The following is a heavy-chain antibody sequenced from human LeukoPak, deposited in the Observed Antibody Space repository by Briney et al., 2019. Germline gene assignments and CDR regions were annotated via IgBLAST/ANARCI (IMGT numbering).Heavy chain of an antibody. CDR3: VTYQRAF. J-gene: IGHJ4*02. CDR2: IYTSGST. CDR1: GASISSYH. Sequence: SETLSLTCTVSGASISSYHWSWIRQPAGKGLEWIGRIYTSGSTNYNPSLKSRVTMSVDTSKNQFSLKLASVTAPDTAVYYSVTYQRAFRGQGTLATVPS. V-gene: IGHV4-4*07. D-gene: IGHD2-2*01.